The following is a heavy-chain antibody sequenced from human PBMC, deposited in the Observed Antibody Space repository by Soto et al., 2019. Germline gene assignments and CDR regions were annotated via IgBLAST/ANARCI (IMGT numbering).Heavy chain of an antibody. CDR1: GFTFSTYA. CDR3: AKERSSGWSFDY. V-gene: IGHV3-23*01. CDR2: ISGSGDST. Sequence: GSLRLSCIASGFTFSTYAMNWVRQAPGKGLEWVSGISGSGDSTYYADSVKGRFTVSRDNSKNTLYLQMNSLRAEDTAVFYCAKERSSGWSFDYWGQGTLVTVSS. J-gene: IGHJ4*02. D-gene: IGHD6-19*01.